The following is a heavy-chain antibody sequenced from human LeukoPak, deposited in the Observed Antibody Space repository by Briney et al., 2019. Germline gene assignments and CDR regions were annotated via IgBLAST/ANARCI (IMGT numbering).Heavy chain of an antibody. Sequence: PGGSLRLSCAASGFTFSNAWMSWVRQAPGKGLEWVGRIKSKTDGGTTDYAAPVKGRFTISRDDSKNTLYLQMNSLKTEDTAVYYCTTDHLIVGATLFDYWGQGTLVTVSS. D-gene: IGHD1-26*01. CDR1: GFTFSNAW. J-gene: IGHJ4*02. V-gene: IGHV3-15*01. CDR3: TTDHLIVGATLFDY. CDR2: IKSKTDGGTT.